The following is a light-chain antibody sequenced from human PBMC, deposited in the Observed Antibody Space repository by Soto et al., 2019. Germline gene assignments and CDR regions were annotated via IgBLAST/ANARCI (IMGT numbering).Light chain of an antibody. Sequence: DIPMTQSPSTLSASVGDRVAITCRASQSINNLLAWYQQKPGKAPKLLIYKASSLESGVPSRFSGNGSGTEFTLTISSLQPDDFATYYCQQYSTFSPFGGGTKVEIK. V-gene: IGKV1-5*03. CDR3: QQYSTFSP. CDR2: KAS. CDR1: QSINNL. J-gene: IGKJ4*02.